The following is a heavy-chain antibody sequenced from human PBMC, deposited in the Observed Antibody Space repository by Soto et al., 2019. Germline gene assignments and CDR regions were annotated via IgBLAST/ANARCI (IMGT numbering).Heavy chain of an antibody. V-gene: IGHV4-31*03. CDR2: IYYSGST. CDR3: ARGYDSSGYRGYYFDY. J-gene: IGHJ4*02. CDR1: GGSISSGGYY. Sequence: QVQLQESGPGLVKPSQTLSLTCTVSGGSISSGGYYWSWIRQHPGKGLEWIGYIYYSGSTYYNPSLKSRVTISVDTSKNQFSLKLSSVTAADTAVYYCARGYDSSGYRGYYFDYWGQGTLVTVSS. D-gene: IGHD3-22*01.